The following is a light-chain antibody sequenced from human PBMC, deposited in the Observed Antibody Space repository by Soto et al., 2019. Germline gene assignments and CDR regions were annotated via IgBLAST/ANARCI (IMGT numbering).Light chain of an antibody. V-gene: IGKV1-27*01. Sequence: DIQMTQSPPSLSASVGDKVTITCRASQGIGNYLAWYQLKPGKVPRLLIYAASTLQSGVPSRFSGSGSGTDFTLTISRLQPEDVATYSCQKYNSPPLTFGPGTKMNI. CDR2: AAS. CDR1: QGIGNY. J-gene: IGKJ3*01. CDR3: QKYNSPPLT.